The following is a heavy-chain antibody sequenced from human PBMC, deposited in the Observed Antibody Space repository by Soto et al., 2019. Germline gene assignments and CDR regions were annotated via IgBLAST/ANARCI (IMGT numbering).Heavy chain of an antibody. CDR2: IYHSGST. Sequence: SETLSLTCAVSGGSISSGGYSWSWIRQPPGKGLEWIGYIYHSGSTYYNPSLKSRVTISVDRSKNQFSLKLSSVTAADTAVYYCARDLDGSYYFDYWGQGTLVTVSS. V-gene: IGHV4-30-2*01. J-gene: IGHJ4*02. CDR3: ARDLDGSYYFDY. CDR1: GGSISSGGYS. D-gene: IGHD3-10*01.